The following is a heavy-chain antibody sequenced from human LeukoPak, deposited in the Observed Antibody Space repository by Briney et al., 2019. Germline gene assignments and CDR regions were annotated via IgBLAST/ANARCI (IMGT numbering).Heavy chain of an antibody. CDR3: ARLRDSSSYPFFDY. CDR1: GGSFSGYY. J-gene: IGHJ4*02. Sequence: PSETLSLTCAVYGGSFSGYYWSWIRQPPGKGLEWIGEINHSVSTNYNPSLKSRVTISVDKSKNQFSLKLSSVTAADTAVYYCARLRDSSSYPFFDYWGQGTLVTVSS. CDR2: INHSVST. V-gene: IGHV4-34*01. D-gene: IGHD3-22*01.